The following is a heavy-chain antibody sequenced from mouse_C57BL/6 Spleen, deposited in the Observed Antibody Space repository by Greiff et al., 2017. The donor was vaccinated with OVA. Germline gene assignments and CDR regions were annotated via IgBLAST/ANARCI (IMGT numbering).Heavy chain of an antibody. V-gene: IGHV2-2*01. D-gene: IGHD1-1*01. J-gene: IGHJ1*03. CDR2: IWSGGST. CDR1: GFSLTSYG. Sequence: VKLVESGPGLVQPSQSLSITCTASGFSLTSYGVHWVRQSPGKGLEWLGVIWSGGSTDYNAAFISRLSISKDNSKSQVFFKMNSLQADDTAIYYCARESGSSYWYFDVWGTGTTVTVSS. CDR3: ARESGSSYWYFDV.